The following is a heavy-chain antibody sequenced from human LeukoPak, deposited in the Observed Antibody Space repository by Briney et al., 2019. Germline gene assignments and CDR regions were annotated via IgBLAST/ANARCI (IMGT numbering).Heavy chain of an antibody. J-gene: IGHJ5*02. D-gene: IGHD6-6*01. CDR2: IFYSGTT. CDR1: GGSISSTSYY. V-gene: IGHV4-39*07. CDR3: ARSRYSSSFLRSNWFDP. Sequence: SETLSLTCTVSGGSISSTSYYWAWIRQPPGKGLDWIGSIFYSGTTHYNPSLESRVTISVDTSKNQFSLKLSSVTAADTAVYYCARSRYSSSFLRSNWFDPWGQGTLVTVSS.